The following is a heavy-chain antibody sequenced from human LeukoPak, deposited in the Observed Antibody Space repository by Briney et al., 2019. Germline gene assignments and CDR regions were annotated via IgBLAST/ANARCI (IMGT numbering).Heavy chain of an antibody. J-gene: IGHJ6*02. D-gene: IGHD2-2*01. V-gene: IGHV5-51*01. CDR1: EYTFTRYW. Sequence: GESLKISCKGSEYTFTRYWIGWVRQMPGKGLEWMGIIYPGDSDTRYRPSFQGQVTISADKSISTAYLQWNSLKASDTAIYYCARGLAYCSTTSCYYYYGMDVWGQGTTVTVSS. CDR2: IYPGDSDT. CDR3: ARGLAYCSTTSCYYYYGMDV.